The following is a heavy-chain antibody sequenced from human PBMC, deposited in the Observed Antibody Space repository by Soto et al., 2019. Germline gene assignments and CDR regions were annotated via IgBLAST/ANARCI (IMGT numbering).Heavy chain of an antibody. Sequence: EVQVLQSGGGLVQPGGSLRLSCAASGFTFSSHAMSWVRQAPGKGLEWVSGISGSGKNTYSADSAKGRFTISRDTSKKTVYLQMNSLRAEDTAIYYCAKGESGSSWDFDYWGQGSLVTVSS. J-gene: IGHJ4*02. CDR3: AKGESGSSWDFDY. V-gene: IGHV3-23*01. CDR1: GFTFSSHA. D-gene: IGHD6-13*01. CDR2: ISGSGKNT.